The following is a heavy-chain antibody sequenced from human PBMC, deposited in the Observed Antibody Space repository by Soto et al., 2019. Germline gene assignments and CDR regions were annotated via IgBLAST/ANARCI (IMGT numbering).Heavy chain of an antibody. CDR3: ARVVATVGYDY. Sequence: EVQLVESGGGLVQPGGSLRLSCAASGFTVSRNYMSWVRQAPGKGLEWVSLIDSGGSTYYADSVKGRFTISRDNSKNTLDLRMNSLRAEETAVYYCARVVATVGYDYWGQGTLVTVSS. CDR2: IDSGGST. CDR1: GFTVSRNY. J-gene: IGHJ4*02. V-gene: IGHV3-66*01. D-gene: IGHD5-12*01.